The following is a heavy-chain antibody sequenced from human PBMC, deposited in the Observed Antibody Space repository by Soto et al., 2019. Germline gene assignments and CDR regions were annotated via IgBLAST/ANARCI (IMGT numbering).Heavy chain of an antibody. CDR3: ARDRTHDIDI. CDR1: GCTFTSYA. V-gene: IGHV1-3*01. Sequence: ASVKVSCKASGCTFTSYAMHWVRQAPGQRLEWMGWINAGKGSTKYSQKLQGRVTLTRDTSTDTVYMEMSSLRSDDTAVYYCARDRTHDIDIWGQGTMLTVSS. J-gene: IGHJ3*02. CDR2: INAGKGST.